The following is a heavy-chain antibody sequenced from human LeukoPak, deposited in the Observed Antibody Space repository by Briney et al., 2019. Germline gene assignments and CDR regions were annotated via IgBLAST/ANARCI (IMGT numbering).Heavy chain of an antibody. CDR3: ARDAAHYGGNSGYFDY. J-gene: IGHJ4*02. Sequence: ASVKVSCKASGYTFTGYYMHWVRPAPGQGLAWMGWINPNSGGTNYAQKFQGRVTMTRDTSISTAYMELSRLRSDDTAVYYCARDAAHYGGNSGYFDYWGQGTLVTVSS. D-gene: IGHD4-23*01. CDR2: INPNSGGT. CDR1: GYTFTGYY. V-gene: IGHV1-2*02.